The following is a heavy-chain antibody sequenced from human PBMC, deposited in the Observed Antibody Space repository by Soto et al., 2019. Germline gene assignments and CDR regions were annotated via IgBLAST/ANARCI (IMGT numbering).Heavy chain of an antibody. CDR1: GYSFTSYW. CDR2: IDPSDSYT. CDR3: AVLIGFGLHGFAY. Sequence: VDSLKISCKGSGYSFTSYWISWVRQMPGKGLEWMGRIDPSDSYTNYSPSFQGHVTISADKSISTAYLQWSSLKASDTAMYYCAVLIGFGLHGFAYSRQGTLFTVSS. J-gene: IGHJ4*02. D-gene: IGHD3-10*01. V-gene: IGHV5-10-1*01.